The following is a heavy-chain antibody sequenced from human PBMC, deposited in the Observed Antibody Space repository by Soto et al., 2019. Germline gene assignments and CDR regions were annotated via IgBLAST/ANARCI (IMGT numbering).Heavy chain of an antibody. J-gene: IGHJ4*02. Sequence: QVQLQESGPGLVKPSQTLSLTCTVSGDFISSGGYYWSWIRQLPGKGLEWSGYIYSSGTTYYNPSLKSRITISVDTSKNQFSLNLSSVTAADTAVYYCARTDSSGYYFVYWGQGTLVTVFS. CDR1: GDFISSGGYY. D-gene: IGHD3-22*01. V-gene: IGHV4-31*03. CDR3: ARTDSSGYYFVY. CDR2: IYSSGTT.